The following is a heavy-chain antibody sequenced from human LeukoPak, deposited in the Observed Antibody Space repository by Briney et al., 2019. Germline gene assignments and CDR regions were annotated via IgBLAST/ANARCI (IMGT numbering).Heavy chain of an antibody. Sequence: ASVKVSCKVSGYTLTELSIHWVRQAPGKGLESMGSLDPEDGETVYAQIFQGRVTMTEDTSTDTVYMQLSSLRSDDTAVYFCATGVISPPGLPYYYYPMDVWGQGTTVTVSS. CDR2: LDPEDGET. V-gene: IGHV1-24*01. J-gene: IGHJ6*02. CDR3: ATGVISPPGLPYYYYPMDV. CDR1: GYTLTELS. D-gene: IGHD3-16*02.